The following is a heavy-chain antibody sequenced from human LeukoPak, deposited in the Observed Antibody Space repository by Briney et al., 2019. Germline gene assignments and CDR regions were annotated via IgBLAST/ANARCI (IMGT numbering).Heavy chain of an antibody. CDR2: VYYSGST. J-gene: IGHJ6*03. Sequence: SETLSLTCTVSGGSISSSSYYWSWIRQPPGKGLDWIGYVYYSGSTNYNPSLKSRVTISIDTSKNQFSLKLSSVTAADTAVYYCARVKSSGWYARSYYYMDVWGKGTTVTISS. CDR1: GGSISSSSYY. V-gene: IGHV4-61*01. CDR3: ARVKSSGWYARSYYYMDV. D-gene: IGHD6-19*01.